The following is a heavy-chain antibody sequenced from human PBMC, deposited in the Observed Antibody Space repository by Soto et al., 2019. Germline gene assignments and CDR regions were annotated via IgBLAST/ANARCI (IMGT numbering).Heavy chain of an antibody. Sequence: PGGSLRLSCAASGFTFSSYWMSWVRQAPGKGLEWVAVISYDGSYKSYEDSVKGRFTISRDNYKNTLHLQMDSLRAEDTAVYYCAKNFIPLSPDLYFDSWGQGTLVTVSS. V-gene: IGHV3-30*18. J-gene: IGHJ4*02. CDR3: AKNFIPLSPDLYFDS. CDR1: GFTFSSYW. D-gene: IGHD3-16*01. CDR2: ISYDGSYK.